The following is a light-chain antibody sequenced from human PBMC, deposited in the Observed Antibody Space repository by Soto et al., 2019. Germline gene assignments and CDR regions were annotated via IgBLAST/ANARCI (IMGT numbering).Light chain of an antibody. V-gene: IGLV2-8*01. CDR1: SSDVGGYNY. Sequence: QSVLTQPPAASVSPGQSVTISCTGTSSDVGGYNYVSWYQQYPGKAPKLMIYEVSKRPSGVPDRFSGSKSGNTASLTVSGLQAEDEADYYCNSYAGSNNFGVFGTGTKLTVL. CDR2: EVS. J-gene: IGLJ1*01. CDR3: NSYAGSNNFGV.